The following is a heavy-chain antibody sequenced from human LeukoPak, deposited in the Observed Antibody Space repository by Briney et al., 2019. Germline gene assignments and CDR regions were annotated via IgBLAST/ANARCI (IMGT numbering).Heavy chain of an antibody. CDR1: GFTLSGYW. J-gene: IGHJ5*02. D-gene: IGHD6-19*01. CDR3: ARYATSSGSRWLEP. V-gene: IGHV3-7*01. Sequence: GGSLRLSCAASGFTLSGYWVSWVRQAPGKGLEWVAHIKQDGSDKYYVDSVKGRFTISRDNAKNSLYLQMNSLRAEDTAVYYCARYATSSGSRWLEPWGQGTLVTVSS. CDR2: IKQDGSDK.